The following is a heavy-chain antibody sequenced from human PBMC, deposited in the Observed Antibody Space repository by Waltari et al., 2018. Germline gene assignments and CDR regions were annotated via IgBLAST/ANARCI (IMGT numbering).Heavy chain of an antibody. J-gene: IGHJ4*02. CDR3: ARVSHSYGDDY. CDR2: IYYSGST. Sequence: QVQLQESGPGLVKPSQTLTLTCTVSGGSLSSGCYYWSWLRQHPGKGLEWIGYIYYSGSTYYNPSLKSRVTISVDTSKNQFSLKLSSVTAADTAVYYCARVSHSYGDDYWGQGTLVTVSS. D-gene: IGHD5-18*01. V-gene: IGHV4-31*03. CDR1: GGSLSSGCYY.